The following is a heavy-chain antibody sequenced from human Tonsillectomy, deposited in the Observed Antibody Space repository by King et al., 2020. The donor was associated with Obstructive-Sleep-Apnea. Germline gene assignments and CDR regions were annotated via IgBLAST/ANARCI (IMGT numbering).Heavy chain of an antibody. CDR1: GFTFNSYG. Sequence: VQLVESGGGVVQPGRSLRLSCAASGFTFNSYGMHWVRQAPGKGLEWLAVISYDGSNKKYADSVKGRFTISRDNSKKTLYLKMNSLRAEDTAMYYCAKNEASISAVSTDPIAWGQGTLVTVSS. V-gene: IGHV3-30*18. D-gene: IGHD6-6*01. CDR2: ISYDGSNK. CDR3: AKNEASISAVSTDPIA. J-gene: IGHJ5*02.